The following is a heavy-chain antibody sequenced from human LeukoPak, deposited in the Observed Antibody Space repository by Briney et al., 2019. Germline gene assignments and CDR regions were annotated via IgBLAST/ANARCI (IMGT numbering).Heavy chain of an antibody. CDR1: SVSISSRTNY. Sequence: PSETLSLTCTVSSVSISSRTNYWGWIRQPPGKGLEWIGNIYYSGTTYYDPSLKSRVTISLDTSKNQFSLKMSSVTAADTAVYYCARDSPFEWDVFGDSFDIWGQGTVVTVSS. CDR2: IYYSGTT. V-gene: IGHV4-39*07. J-gene: IGHJ3*02. D-gene: IGHD1-26*01. CDR3: ARDSPFEWDVFGDSFDI.